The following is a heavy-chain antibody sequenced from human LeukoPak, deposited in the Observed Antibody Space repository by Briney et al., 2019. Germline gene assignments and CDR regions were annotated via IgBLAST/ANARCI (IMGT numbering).Heavy chain of an antibody. D-gene: IGHD6-19*01. CDR1: GFTFSSYE. CDR3: ARDGPSYRSGYYFDN. CDR2: ISTSGSTI. J-gene: IGHJ4*02. V-gene: IGHV3-48*03. Sequence: GGSLRLSCAASGFTFSSYEMNWVRQAPGKGLEWVSYISTSGSTIYYADSVKGRFTVSRDNSKNTLYLQMNSLRAEDTAVYSCARDGPSYRSGYYFDNWGQGTLVTVSS.